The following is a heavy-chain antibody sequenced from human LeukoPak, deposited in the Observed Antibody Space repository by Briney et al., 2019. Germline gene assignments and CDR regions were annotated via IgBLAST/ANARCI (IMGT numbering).Heavy chain of an antibody. Sequence: PSETLSLTCTVSGGSISSGSYYWGWIRQPPGKGLEWIGSIYYSGSTYYNPSLKSRVTISVDTSKNQFSLKLSSVTAADTAVYYCARHPPYGYFSGGDWSDPWGQGTLVTVSS. CDR3: ARHPPYGYFSGGDWSDP. D-gene: IGHD5-18*01. V-gene: IGHV4-39*01. CDR1: GGSISSGSYY. J-gene: IGHJ5*02. CDR2: IYYSGST.